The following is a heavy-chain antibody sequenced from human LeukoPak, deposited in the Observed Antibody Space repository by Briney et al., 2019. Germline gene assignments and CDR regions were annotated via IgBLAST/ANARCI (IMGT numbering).Heavy chain of an antibody. J-gene: IGHJ2*01. D-gene: IGHD6-13*01. Sequence: ASVKVSCKASGGTFSSYAISWVRQAPGQGLEWMGGIIPIFGTANYAQKFQGRVTITADESTSTAYMELSSLRSEDTAVYYCARAAAGRLVWYFDLWGRGTLVTVSS. V-gene: IGHV1-69*13. CDR2: IIPIFGTA. CDR1: GGTFSSYA. CDR3: ARAAAGRLVWYFDL.